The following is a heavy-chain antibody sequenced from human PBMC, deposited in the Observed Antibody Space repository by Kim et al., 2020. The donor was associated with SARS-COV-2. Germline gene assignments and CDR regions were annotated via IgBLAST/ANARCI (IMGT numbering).Heavy chain of an antibody. Sequence: NGNTKDSQKCKGRVTITRDTSASTAYMELSSLRSEDTAVYYCAAYGDDGLWGQGTLVTVSS. D-gene: IGHD4-17*01. CDR2: NGNT. CDR3: AAYGDDGL. V-gene: IGHV1-3*01. J-gene: IGHJ4*02.